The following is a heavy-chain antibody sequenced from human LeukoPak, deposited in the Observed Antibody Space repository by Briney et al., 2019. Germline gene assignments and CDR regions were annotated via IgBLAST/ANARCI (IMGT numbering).Heavy chain of an antibody. CDR2: IYSGSST. J-gene: IGHJ4*02. V-gene: IGHV3-53*01. D-gene: IGHD3-16*01. CDR3: ARGKYYDYVWGSYPTPPYYFDY. CDR1: GFTVSSNY. Sequence: GGSLRLSCAASGFTVSSNYMSWVRQAPGKGLEWVSVIYSGSSTYYADSVNVLLTISKDNSQNTLYLEMNSLRAEDTAVYYCARGKYYDYVWGSYPTPPYYFDYWGQATLVTVSS.